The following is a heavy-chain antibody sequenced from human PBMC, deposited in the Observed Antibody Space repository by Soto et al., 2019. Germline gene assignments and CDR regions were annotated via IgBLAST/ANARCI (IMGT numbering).Heavy chain of an antibody. CDR3: AKDVMWGGEGDYYGMDV. D-gene: IGHD3-16*01. Sequence: EMALVESGGGVVQPGGSLRLSCAASGFIFEEYAMHWVRQAPGKGLEWVSGISWNSGTTGYADSVKGRFTISRDNAXNXXYLQMNSLRVEDTALYYCAKDVMWGGEGDYYGMDVWGQGTTVSVSS. J-gene: IGHJ6*02. CDR1: GFIFEEYA. CDR2: ISWNSGTT. V-gene: IGHV3-9*01.